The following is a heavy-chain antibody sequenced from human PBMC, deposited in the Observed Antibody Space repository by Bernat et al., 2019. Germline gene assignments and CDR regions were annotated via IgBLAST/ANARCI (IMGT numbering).Heavy chain of an antibody. CDR2: ISGSGGST. D-gene: IGHD2-15*01. CDR3: AKSLLSVVVVAATWFDA. J-gene: IGHJ5*02. CDR1: GFTFSSYA. V-gene: IGHV3-23*01. Sequence: EVQLLESGGGLVQPGGSLRLSCAASGFTFSSYAMSWVRQAPGKGLEWVSAISGSGGSTYYADSVKGRFTISGDNSKNTLYLQMNSLRAEDTAVYYCAKSLLSVVVVAATWFDAWGQGTLVTVSS.